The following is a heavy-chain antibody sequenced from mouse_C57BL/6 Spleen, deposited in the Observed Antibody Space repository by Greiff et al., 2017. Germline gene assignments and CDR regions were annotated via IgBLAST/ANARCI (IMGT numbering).Heavy chain of an antibody. CDR3: ASRPIYDGYPYYFDY. V-gene: IGHV1-50*01. CDR2: IDPSDSYT. Sequence: QVQLQQPGAELVKPGASVKLSCKASGYTFTSYWMQWVKQRPGQGLEWIGEIDPSDSYTNSNQKFKGKATLTVDTSSSTAYMQLSSLTSEDSAVCYGASRPIYDGYPYYFDYWGQGTTLTVSS. D-gene: IGHD2-3*01. J-gene: IGHJ2*01. CDR1: GYTFTSYW.